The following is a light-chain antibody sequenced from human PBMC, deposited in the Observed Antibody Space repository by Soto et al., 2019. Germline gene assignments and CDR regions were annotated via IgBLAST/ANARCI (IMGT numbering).Light chain of an antibody. CDR2: DAF. CDR1: QNVNGF. V-gene: IGKV3-11*01. J-gene: IGKJ4*01. CDR3: QQYGSSPLT. Sequence: EIVLTQFPAILSLSPGQRATLSCRASQNVNGFLAWYQQKPGQVPRLLMYDAFKRASGIPARFSGSGSGTQFTLTISSLQSEDFAVYYCQQYGSSPLTFGGGTKVDIK.